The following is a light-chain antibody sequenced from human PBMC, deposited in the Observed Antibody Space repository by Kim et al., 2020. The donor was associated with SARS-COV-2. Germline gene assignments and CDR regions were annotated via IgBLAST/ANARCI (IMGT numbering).Light chain of an antibody. CDR3: QQYGSAPPWT. Sequence: EIVLTQSPGTMSLSPGETATLSCRASQSLSGNYFAWYQQKPGRAPRLLIYAASTRAAGIPDRFSGSGSGTDFTLTISRLEPEDSAVYFCQQYGSAPPWTFGQGTKVDIK. CDR2: AAS. V-gene: IGKV3-20*01. J-gene: IGKJ1*01. CDR1: QSLSGNY.